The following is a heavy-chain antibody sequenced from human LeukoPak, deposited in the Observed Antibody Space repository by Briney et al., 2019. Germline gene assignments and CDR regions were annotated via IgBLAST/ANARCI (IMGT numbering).Heavy chain of an antibody. Sequence: GGSLRLSCAASGFTVSSNYMSWVRQAPGKGLEWVSVIYSGGSTYYADSVKGRFTISRDNSKNSLYLQMNSLRAEDTAVYYCARAASHHSNYYYYYMDVWGKGTTVTVSS. CDR2: IYSGGST. CDR1: GFTVSSNY. V-gene: IGHV3-53*01. J-gene: IGHJ6*03. D-gene: IGHD4-11*01. CDR3: ARAASHHSNYYYYYMDV.